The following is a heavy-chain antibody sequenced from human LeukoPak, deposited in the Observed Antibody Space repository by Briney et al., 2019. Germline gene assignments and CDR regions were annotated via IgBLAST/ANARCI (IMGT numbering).Heavy chain of an antibody. CDR3: AKTIGPPYYFDY. CDR2: ISGSGGTT. V-gene: IGHV3-23*01. D-gene: IGHD2/OR15-2a*01. J-gene: IGHJ4*02. CDR1: GFIVNSNY. Sequence: GGSLRLSCAASGFIVNSNYMNWVRQAPGKGLEWVSGISGSGGTTYYADSVKGRFTISRDNSKNTLYLQMNSLRAEDTAVYYCAKTIGPPYYFDYWGQGTLVTVSS.